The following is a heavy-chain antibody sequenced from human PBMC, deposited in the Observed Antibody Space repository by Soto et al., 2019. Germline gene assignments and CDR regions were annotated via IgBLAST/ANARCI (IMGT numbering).Heavy chain of an antibody. V-gene: IGHV4-30-2*01. J-gene: IGHJ5*02. Sequence: QLQLQESGSGLVKPSQTLSLTCAVSGGSISSGGYSWSWIRQPPGKGLAWIGYIYHSGSTYYNPSLKSRVTPSVHVSNNQFPLKLSSVTAADTAVYYCARVPSPWGQGTLVTVSS. CDR1: GGSISSGGYS. CDR3: ARVPSP. CDR2: IYHSGST.